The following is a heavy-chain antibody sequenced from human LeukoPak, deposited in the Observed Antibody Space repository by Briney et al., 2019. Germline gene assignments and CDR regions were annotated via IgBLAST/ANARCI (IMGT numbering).Heavy chain of an antibody. Sequence: GGSLRLSCEASGLTVISNYMSWVRQAPGKGLEWVSTISYDGDYTYYADSVKGRFTVSRDNSKKSLHLQMDSLRTEDTAIYYCAKGYITSPPATRLFDYWGQGTLVTVSS. D-gene: IGHD5-12*01. J-gene: IGHJ4*02. CDR3: AKGYITSPPATRLFDY. CDR2: ISYDGDYT. CDR1: GLTVISNY. V-gene: IGHV3-23*01.